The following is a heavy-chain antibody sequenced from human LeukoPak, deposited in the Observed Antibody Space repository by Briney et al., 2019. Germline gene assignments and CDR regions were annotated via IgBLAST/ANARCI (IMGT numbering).Heavy chain of an antibody. J-gene: IGHJ4*02. Sequence: SETLSLTCAVSGGSLSSFYWSWIRQPPGKGLEWIGYVYQSGTTVYNPSLKSRVTVSVDTSKNHFSLRLTSVTAADTAIYYCSREKLSAGPYFEHWGRGLLVSVSS. CDR2: VYQSGTT. D-gene: IGHD6-13*01. CDR1: GGSLSSFY. V-gene: IGHV4-59*01. CDR3: SREKLSAGPYFEH.